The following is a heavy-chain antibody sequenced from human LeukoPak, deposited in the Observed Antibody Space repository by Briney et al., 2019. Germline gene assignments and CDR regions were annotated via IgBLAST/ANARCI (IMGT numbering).Heavy chain of an antibody. CDR1: GFIFDDYA. CDR2: ISWNSDSI. V-gene: IGHV3-9*01. CDR3: ATIVKYYDILTGYYNVGGFDY. Sequence: GGSLRLSCAASGFIFDDYAMHWVRHAPGKGLEWVSGISWNSDSIDYANSVKGRFTISRDNAKNSLYLQMNSLRAEDTAVYYCATIVKYYDILTGYYNVGGFDYWGQGTQVTVSS. D-gene: IGHD3-9*01. J-gene: IGHJ4*02.